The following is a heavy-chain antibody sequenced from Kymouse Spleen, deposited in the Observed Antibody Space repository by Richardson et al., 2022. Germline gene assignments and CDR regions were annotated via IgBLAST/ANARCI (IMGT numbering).Heavy chain of an antibody. CDR2: INPSGGST. V-gene: IGHV1-46*03. D-gene: IGHD6-13*01. CDR1: GYTFTSYY. CDR3: ARDAGIAAAGTFNWFDP. J-gene: IGHJ5*02. Sequence: QVQLVQSGAEVKKPGASVKVSCKASGYTFTSYYMHWVRQAPGQGLEWMGIINPSGGSTSYAQKFQGRVTMTRDTSTSTVYMELSSLRSEDTAVYYCARDAGIAAAGTFNWFDPWGQGTLVTVSS.